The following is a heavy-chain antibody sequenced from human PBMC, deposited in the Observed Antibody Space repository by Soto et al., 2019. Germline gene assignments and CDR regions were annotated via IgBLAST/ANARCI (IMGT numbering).Heavy chain of an antibody. V-gene: IGHV4-59*01. J-gene: IGHJ3*02. Sequence: SETLSLTCTVSGGSISSYYWSWIRQPPGKGLEWIGYIYYSGSTNYNPSLKSRVTISVDTSKNQFSLKLSSVTAADTAVYYCAREGRYCSGGSCYSFGAFDIWGQGTIVTVSS. D-gene: IGHD2-15*01. CDR1: GGSISSYY. CDR2: IYYSGST. CDR3: AREGRYCSGGSCYSFGAFDI.